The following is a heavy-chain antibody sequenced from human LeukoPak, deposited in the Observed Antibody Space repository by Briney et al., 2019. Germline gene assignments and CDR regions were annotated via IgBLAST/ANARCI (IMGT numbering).Heavy chain of an antibody. CDR1: GYTFTSYG. D-gene: IGHD6-13*01. J-gene: IGHJ4*02. Sequence: ASVKVSCKASGYTFTSYGISWVRQAPGQGLEWMGWISAYNGNTNYAQKLQGRVTMTTDTSTSTAYMELRSLRSEDTAVYYCARTPRRGSSWYADDYWGQGTLVTVSS. CDR3: ARTPRRGSSWYADDY. CDR2: ISAYNGNT. V-gene: IGHV1-18*01.